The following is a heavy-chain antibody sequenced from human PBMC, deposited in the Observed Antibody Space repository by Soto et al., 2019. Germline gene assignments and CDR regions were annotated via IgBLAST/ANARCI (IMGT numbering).Heavy chain of an antibody. V-gene: IGHV3-9*01. Sequence: SLRLSCAASGFTFDDYAMHWVRQTPGRGLEWVSGITWNSGTIGYADSVKGRVTISRDNAKNSLYLQISSLRAEDTALYYCAKESSLRLGYFGYFDYRG. D-gene: IGHD3-9*01. CDR2: ITWNSGTI. CDR3: AKESSLRLGYFGYFDY. J-gene: IGHJ4*01. CDR1: GFTFDDYA.